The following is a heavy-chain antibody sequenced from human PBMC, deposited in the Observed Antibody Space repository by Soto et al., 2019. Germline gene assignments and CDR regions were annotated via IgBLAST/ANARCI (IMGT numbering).Heavy chain of an antibody. CDR2: INPNSAAT. CDR3: ASSRLRDTGTADFDY. Sequence: SVKVSCKASGYTFTGYHMHWVRQAPGQGLEWLGWINPNSAATNYAQKFQGRVTLTRDTSISTSYVELSSLRSDDTAVYYCASSRLRDTGTADFDYWGQGTLVTVSS. V-gene: IGHV1-2*02. CDR1: GYTFTGYH. D-gene: IGHD1-1*01. J-gene: IGHJ4*02.